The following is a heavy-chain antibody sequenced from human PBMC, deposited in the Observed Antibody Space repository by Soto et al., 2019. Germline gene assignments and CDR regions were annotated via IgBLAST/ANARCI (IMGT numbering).Heavy chain of an antibody. CDR2: ISFDGSTE. V-gene: IGHV3-30-3*01. CDR3: ARPRGLYCYYAMDG. D-gene: IGHD3-16*02. J-gene: IGHJ6*02. CDR1: GFIFSAHA. Sequence: SLPLSYGASGFIFSAHAMYWDLYGSGKGLEWVAVISFDGSTEYYAVSVKGRFTISRDNSKNTLYLQMNSLRAEDTAVYYCARPRGLYCYYAMDGSGQR.